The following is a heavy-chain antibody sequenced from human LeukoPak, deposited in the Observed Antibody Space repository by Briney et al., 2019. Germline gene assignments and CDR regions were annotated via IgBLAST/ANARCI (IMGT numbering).Heavy chain of an antibody. D-gene: IGHD6-19*01. Sequence: SVKVSCKASGGTFSSYAISWVRQAPGQGLEWMGRIVPIFGIANYAQKFQGRVTITADKSTSTAYMELSSLRSEDTAVYYCARDQGAVAGGYYYYGMDVWGQGTTVTVSS. CDR3: ARDQGAVAGGYYYYGMDV. CDR1: GGTFSSYA. J-gene: IGHJ6*02. CDR2: IVPIFGIA. V-gene: IGHV1-69*04.